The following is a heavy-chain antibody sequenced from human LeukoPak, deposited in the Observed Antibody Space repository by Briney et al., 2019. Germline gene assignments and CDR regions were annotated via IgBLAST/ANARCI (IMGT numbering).Heavy chain of an antibody. CDR2: IYYRGNT. Sequence: SETLSLTCTVSGGSISTSNYYWAWIRQPPGKGLQWIGSIYYRGNTYYNPSLKSRVTMSVDTSKNQFSLRLNSVVAADTAVYYCARKRYDDPYFFDYWGQGTLVTVSS. D-gene: IGHD3-22*01. J-gene: IGHJ4*02. V-gene: IGHV4-39*01. CDR3: ARKRYDDPYFFDY. CDR1: GGSISTSNYY.